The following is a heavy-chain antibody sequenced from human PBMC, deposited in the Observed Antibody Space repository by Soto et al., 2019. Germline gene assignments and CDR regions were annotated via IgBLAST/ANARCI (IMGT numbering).Heavy chain of an antibody. CDR3: ARGRHFYGIDY. D-gene: IGHD3-10*01. CDR1: GGSFSGYF. J-gene: IGHJ4*02. V-gene: IGHV4-34*01. CDR2: IDHSGST. Sequence: SETLSLTCAVFGGSFSGYFLSWVRQPPGRGLDWIGEIDHSGSTNYNPSLKSRVTISVDTSKNQFSLKLSSVTAADTAVYYCARGRHFYGIDYWGQGALVTVYS.